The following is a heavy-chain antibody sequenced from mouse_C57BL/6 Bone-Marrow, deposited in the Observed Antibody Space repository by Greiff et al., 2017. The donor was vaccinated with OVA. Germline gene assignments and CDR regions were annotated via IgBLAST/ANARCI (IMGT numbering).Heavy chain of an antibody. J-gene: IGHJ3*01. V-gene: IGHV1-18*01. CDR3: ARSRGSAYGNLAWFAY. CDR1: GYTFTDYN. Sequence: VQLQQSGPELVKPGASVKIPCKASGYTFTDYNMDWVKQSHGKSLEWIGDINPNNGGTIYNQKFKGKATLTVDKSSSTAYMELRSLTSEDTAVYYCARSRGSAYGNLAWFAYWGQGTLVTVSA. D-gene: IGHD2-1*01. CDR2: INPNNGGT.